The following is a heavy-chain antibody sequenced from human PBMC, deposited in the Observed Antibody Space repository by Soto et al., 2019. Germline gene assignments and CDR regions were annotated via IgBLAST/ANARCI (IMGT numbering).Heavy chain of an antibody. CDR1: GYSFSNYW. CDR3: ATLAPMRYYYFGIHV. V-gene: IGHV5-10-1*03. Sequence: EVQLVQSGAEVKKPGESLRLSCQGSGYSFSNYWITWVRQVPGKGLEWLARIYPSDSYTNYSPSFEGRVTVSVDKSISTAYLQWSSLQASDSATYYCATLAPMRYYYFGIHVWGQGTPVTVSS. J-gene: IGHJ6*02. CDR2: IYPSDSYT.